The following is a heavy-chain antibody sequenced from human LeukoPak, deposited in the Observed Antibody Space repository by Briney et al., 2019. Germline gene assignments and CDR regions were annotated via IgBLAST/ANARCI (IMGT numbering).Heavy chain of an antibody. CDR2: INDGDGNT. V-gene: IGHV1-3*03. CDR3: ARERGEFGGSYFLDY. Sequence: GASVKVSCKASGYTFTSYAVHWVRRAPGQSLEWMGYINDGDGNTKYSQEFQGRVTITRDKSASIVYMELSSLRSEDMAFYYCARERGEFGGSYFLDYWGQGTLVTVSS. D-gene: IGHD1-26*01. CDR1: GYTFTSYA. J-gene: IGHJ4*02.